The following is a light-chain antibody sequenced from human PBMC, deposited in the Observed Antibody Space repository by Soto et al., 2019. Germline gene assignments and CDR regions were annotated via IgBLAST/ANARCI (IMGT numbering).Light chain of an antibody. J-gene: IGKJ1*01. CDR1: QSVRSY. Sequence: EIVLTQSPATLSLSPGERASISCRASQSVRSYLAWYQQKPGQAPSLLIYDASNTATGIPARFSGSGSGTDFTLTISSLEPGDSAIYYCXQRSSWHTXGQGTKVDIK. CDR3: XQRSSWHT. V-gene: IGKV3-11*01. CDR2: DAS.